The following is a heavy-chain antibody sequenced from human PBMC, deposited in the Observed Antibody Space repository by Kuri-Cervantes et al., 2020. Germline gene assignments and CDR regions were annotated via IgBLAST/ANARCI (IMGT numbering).Heavy chain of an antibody. D-gene: IGHD6-19*01. V-gene: IGHV3-21*01. Sequence: GGSLRLSCAASGFTFSSYTMNWVRQAPGKGLEWVSSISSSSSYISYADSVKGRFTISRDNAKNSLYLQMNSLRAEDTAAYYCGGAIAVTGIDYWGQGTLVTVSS. J-gene: IGHJ4*02. CDR1: GFTFSSYT. CDR3: GGAIAVTGIDY. CDR2: ISSSSSYI.